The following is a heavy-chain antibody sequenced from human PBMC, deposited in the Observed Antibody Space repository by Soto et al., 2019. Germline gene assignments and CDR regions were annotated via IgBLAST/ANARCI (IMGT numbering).Heavy chain of an antibody. Sequence: QMQLVKSGGGVVQPGTSLRLSCAASGFDFSSYGMHWVRQTPGKGLEWVAVLGFDGGGRYYADSVKGRFTISRDNSKKMLYLQMDSLRAGDTALYYCAREPVGPDYAMDVWGQGTTVTVSS. CDR1: GFDFSSYG. D-gene: IGHD1-26*01. CDR2: LGFDGGGR. CDR3: AREPVGPDYAMDV. J-gene: IGHJ6*02. V-gene: IGHV3-33*01.